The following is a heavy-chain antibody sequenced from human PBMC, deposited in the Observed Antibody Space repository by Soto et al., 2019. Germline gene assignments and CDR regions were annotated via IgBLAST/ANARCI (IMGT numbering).Heavy chain of an antibody. D-gene: IGHD2-2*02. CDR3: ARIYCSSSSCYIDF. CDR2: INQDGSQK. V-gene: IGHV3-7*03. CDR1: GFTPSNYW. J-gene: IGHJ4*02. Sequence: GGSWSLSCAAPGFTPSNYWMSWFRQAQGKELEWFANINQDGSQKFYLDSVEGRFIISRDNARNSLYLQMTSLRAEDTDIYYCARIYCSSSSCYIDFWGQGILVTVYS.